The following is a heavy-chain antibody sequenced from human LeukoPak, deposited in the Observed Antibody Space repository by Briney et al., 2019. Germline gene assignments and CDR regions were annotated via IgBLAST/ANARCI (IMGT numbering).Heavy chain of an antibody. J-gene: IGHJ3*02. V-gene: IGHV1-24*01. Sequence: ASVKVSCKASGYTFTSYDINWVRQATGQGLEWMGGFDPEDGETIYAQKFQGRVTMTEDTSTDTAYMELSSLRSEDTAVYYCATRVVVVAADDAFDIWGQGTMVTVSS. CDR3: ATRVVVVAADDAFDI. CDR2: FDPEDGET. D-gene: IGHD2-15*01. CDR1: GYTFTSYD.